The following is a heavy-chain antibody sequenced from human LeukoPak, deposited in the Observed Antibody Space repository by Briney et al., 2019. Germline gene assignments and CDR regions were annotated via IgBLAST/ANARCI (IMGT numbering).Heavy chain of an antibody. D-gene: IGHD3-9*01. CDR2: ISTSSSNI. Sequence: GGSLRLSCAASGFSFSIYNMNWVRQAPGKGLEWVSYISTSSSNIYYADSVKGRFTISRDNAKNSLYLQMNSLKAEDTAVYYCARDKLRYFDWLFDYWGQGILVTVSS. CDR3: ARDKLRYFDWLFDY. V-gene: IGHV3-48*04. CDR1: GFSFSIYN. J-gene: IGHJ4*02.